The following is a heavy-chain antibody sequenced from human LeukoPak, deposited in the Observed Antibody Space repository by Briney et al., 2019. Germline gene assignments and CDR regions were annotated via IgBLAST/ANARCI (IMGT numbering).Heavy chain of an antibody. CDR3: ARGSSGYPTDFDY. CDR1: GSIFTSYW. J-gene: IGHJ4*02. CDR2: IEPGDSNT. D-gene: IGHD3-22*01. Sequence: AGAPLQISCEGSGSIFTSYWIGWVRPLPGKGLEWMGIIEPGDSNTRYSPAVQGHVSISADTSISTAYLQWSSLKASDTAMYYCARGSSGYPTDFDYWGQGTLVTVSS. V-gene: IGHV5-51*01.